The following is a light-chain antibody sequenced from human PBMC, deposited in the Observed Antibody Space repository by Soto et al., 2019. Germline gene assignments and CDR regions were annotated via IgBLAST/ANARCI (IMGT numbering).Light chain of an antibody. CDR2: DAS. CDR1: QSLTRN. J-gene: IGKJ1*01. V-gene: IGKV3-11*01. CDR3: QQRSDWPRT. Sequence: EIVMTQSPATLSVSTGERATLSCRASQSLTRNLAWYQQKPGQAPRLLIYDASNRATGIPARFSGSGSGTDFTLTISSLEPEDFAVYYCQQRSDWPRTFGQGTKVDI.